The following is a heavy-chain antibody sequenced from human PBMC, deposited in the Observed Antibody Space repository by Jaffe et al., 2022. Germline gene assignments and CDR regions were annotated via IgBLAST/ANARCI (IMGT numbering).Heavy chain of an antibody. CDR1: GFSFSTYA. J-gene: IGHJ4*02. CDR2: IGSSGGSI. V-gene: IGHV3-21*01. D-gene: IGHD3-10*01. Sequence: EVQLVESGGGLVRPGGSLRLSCAASGFSFSTYAMNWVRQAPGKGLEWVSSIGSSGGSIYYADSVKGRFTISRDNAKNLLFLQMNSLRAEDTAVYYCARDEDPGPGFYFYFWGQGALVTVSS. CDR3: ARDEDPGPGFYFYF.